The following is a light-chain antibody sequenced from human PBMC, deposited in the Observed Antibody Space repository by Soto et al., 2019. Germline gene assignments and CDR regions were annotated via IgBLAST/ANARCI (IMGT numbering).Light chain of an antibody. CDR1: QSVSSY. V-gene: IGKV3-11*01. Sequence: EIVLTQSPATLSLSPGERATLSCRASQSVSSYLAWYQQKPGQAPRLLIYDASNRATGIPARFSGSESGTDFTLTISSLEPEDFAVYYCQQRSNWPTFGQGTKLVIK. CDR2: DAS. J-gene: IGKJ2*01. CDR3: QQRSNWPT.